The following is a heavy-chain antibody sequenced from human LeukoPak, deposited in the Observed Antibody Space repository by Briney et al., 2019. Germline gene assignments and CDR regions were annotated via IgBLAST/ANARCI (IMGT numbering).Heavy chain of an antibody. J-gene: IGHJ4*02. V-gene: IGHV4-59*01. Sequence: SETLSLTCTVSGGSISRYYWSWIRQPPGKGLEWIGYISYTGSITYNSSLKSRVTISLDTSQNQFSLKLTSVTAADTAVYYCARDPTYWGQGILVTVSS. CDR2: ISYTGSI. CDR1: GGSISRYY. CDR3: ARDPTY.